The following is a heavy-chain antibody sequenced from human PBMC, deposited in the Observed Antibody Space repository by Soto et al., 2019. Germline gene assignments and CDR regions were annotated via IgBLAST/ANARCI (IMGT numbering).Heavy chain of an antibody. V-gene: IGHV5-51*01. CDR1: GHSFTGYW. D-gene: IGHD1-26*01. Sequence: GACLKISCKGSGHSFTGYWIGCMRQMPWKGLEWMGILYPGDSDTGYSPSFQGQVTISADKSICTANLPRSSLQASDTAMYYCARQVGATNYYYYYGMDVWGQGTTVTV. CDR3: ARQVGATNYYYYYGMDV. CDR2: LYPGDSDT. J-gene: IGHJ6*02.